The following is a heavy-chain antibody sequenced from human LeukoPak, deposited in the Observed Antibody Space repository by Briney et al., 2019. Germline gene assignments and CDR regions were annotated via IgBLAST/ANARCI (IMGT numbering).Heavy chain of an antibody. D-gene: IGHD6-19*01. CDR1: GGTFSSYA. V-gene: IGHV1-8*02. Sequence: ASVKVSCKASGGTFSSYAISWVRQAPGQGLEWMGWMNPNSGNTGYAQKFQGRVTMTRNTSISTAYMELSSLRSEDTAVYYCARLRMAGFWFDPWGQGTLVTVSS. J-gene: IGHJ5*02. CDR3: ARLRMAGFWFDP. CDR2: MNPNSGNT.